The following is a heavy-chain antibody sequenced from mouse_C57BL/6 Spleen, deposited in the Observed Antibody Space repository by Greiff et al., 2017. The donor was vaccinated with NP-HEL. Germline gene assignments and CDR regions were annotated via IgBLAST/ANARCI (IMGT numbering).Heavy chain of an antibody. CDR1: GYTFTDYN. CDR3: ARLGYGSSYRYFDV. J-gene: IGHJ1*03. CDR2: INPNNGGT. V-gene: IGHV1-18*01. D-gene: IGHD1-1*01. Sequence: EVKLVESGPELVKPGASVKIPCKASGYTFTDYNMDWVKQSHGKSLEWIGDINPNNGGTIYNQKFKGKATLTVDKSSSTAYMELRSLTSEDTAVYYCARLGYGSSYRYFDVWGTGTTVTVSS.